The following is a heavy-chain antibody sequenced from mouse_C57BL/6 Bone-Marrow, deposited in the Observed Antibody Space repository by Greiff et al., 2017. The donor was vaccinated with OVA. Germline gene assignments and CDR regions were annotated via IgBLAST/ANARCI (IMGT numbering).Heavy chain of an antibody. CDR3: ARLMTTVVEGFAY. Sequence: VQLQQSGAELVRPGASVKLSCKASGYTFTDYYINWVKQRPGQGLEWIARIYPGSGNTYYNEKFKGKATLTAEKSSSTAYMQLSSLTSEDSAVYFCARLMTTVVEGFAYWGQGTLVTVSA. CDR1: GYTFTDYY. CDR2: IYPGSGNT. V-gene: IGHV1-76*01. J-gene: IGHJ3*01. D-gene: IGHD1-1*01.